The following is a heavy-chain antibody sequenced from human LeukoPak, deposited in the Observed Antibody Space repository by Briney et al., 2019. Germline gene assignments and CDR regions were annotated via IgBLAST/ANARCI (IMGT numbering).Heavy chain of an antibody. CDR1: GFTVSSNY. CDR2: IYSGGST. V-gene: IGHV3-66*02. Sequence: GGSLRLSCAASGFTVSSNYMSWVRQAPGKGLEWVSVIYSGGSTYYADSAKGRFTISRDNSKNTLYLQMNSLRAEDTAVYYCARDPDYDSSGYQPGVFDYWGQGTLVTVSS. D-gene: IGHD3-22*01. CDR3: ARDPDYDSSGYQPGVFDY. J-gene: IGHJ4*02.